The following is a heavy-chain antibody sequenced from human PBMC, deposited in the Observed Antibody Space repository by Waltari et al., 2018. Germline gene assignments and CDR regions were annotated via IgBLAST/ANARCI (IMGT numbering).Heavy chain of an antibody. D-gene: IGHD3-16*02. V-gene: IGHV4-39*01. CDR2: IYYSGRH. CDR1: GGSISSSSYS. Sequence: QLQLQESGPGLVKPSETLSLTCTVSGGSISSSSYSWGWIRQPPGKGLEWIGSIYYSGRHYCNPSHKSLVTISVDTAKNQCSLKLSSVTAADTAVYDCAGGTVITFGGVIVSFDYWGQGTLVTVSS. CDR3: AGGTVITFGGVIVSFDY. J-gene: IGHJ4*02.